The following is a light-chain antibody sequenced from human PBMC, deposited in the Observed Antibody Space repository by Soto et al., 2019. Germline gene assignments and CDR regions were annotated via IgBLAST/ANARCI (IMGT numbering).Light chain of an antibody. CDR1: SSDVGGFNY. J-gene: IGLJ2*01. V-gene: IGLV2-14*01. CDR2: DVS. Sequence: QSVLTQPASVSGSPGQSITISCTGTSSDVGGFNYVSWYQQCPGKAPNLIIYDVSNRPSGVSDRFSGSKSGNTASLTISGLQAEDEADYYCSSYASSSTRVFGGGTQLTVL. CDR3: SSYASSSTRV.